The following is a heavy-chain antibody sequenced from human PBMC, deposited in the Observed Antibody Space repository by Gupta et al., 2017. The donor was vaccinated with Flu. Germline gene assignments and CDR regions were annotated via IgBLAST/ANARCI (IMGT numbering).Heavy chain of an antibody. CDR3: AIGLKWELRFDY. CDR1: GFTFSSYS. CDR2: ISSSSSYI. V-gene: IGHV3-21*01. Sequence: EVQLVESGGGLVKPGGSLRLSCAASGFTFSSYSMNWVRQAPGKGLEWVSSISSSSSYIYYADSVKGRFTISRDNAKNSLYLQMNSLRAEDTAVYYCAIGLKWELRFDYWGQGTLVTVSS. J-gene: IGHJ4*02. D-gene: IGHD1-26*01.